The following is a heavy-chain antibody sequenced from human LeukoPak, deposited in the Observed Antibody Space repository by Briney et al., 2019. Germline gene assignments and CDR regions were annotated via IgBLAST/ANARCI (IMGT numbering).Heavy chain of an antibody. CDR3: ARGVQRAGWFDP. CDR2: IYYSGST. V-gene: IGHV4-59*01. J-gene: IGHJ5*02. Sequence: SETLSLTCTVSGGSISSYYWSWIRQPPGKGLEWIGYIYYSGSTNYNPSLKSRVTISVDTSKNQFSLKLSSVTAADTAVYYCARGVQRAGWFDPWGQGTLVTVSS. CDR1: GGSISSYY. D-gene: IGHD6-25*01.